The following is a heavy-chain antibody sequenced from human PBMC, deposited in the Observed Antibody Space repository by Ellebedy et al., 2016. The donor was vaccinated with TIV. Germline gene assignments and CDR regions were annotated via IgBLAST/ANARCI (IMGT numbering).Heavy chain of an antibody. CDR2: IYYSGST. V-gene: IGHV4-59*08. D-gene: IGHD5/OR15-5a*01. CDR3: ARKVSTAPYYSHGLDV. Sequence: MPSETLSLTCTVSGGSISNYYWSWIRQPPGKGLDWIGHIYYSGSTNYNPSLQSRVTISVDTSKNQFSLKLTSVTAADTAVYYCARKVSTAPYYSHGLDVWGQGTTVTVSS. J-gene: IGHJ6*02. CDR1: GGSISNYY.